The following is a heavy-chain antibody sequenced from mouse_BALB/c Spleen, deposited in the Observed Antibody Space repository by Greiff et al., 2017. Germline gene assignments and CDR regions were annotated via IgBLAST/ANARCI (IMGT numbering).Heavy chain of an antibody. D-gene: IGHD2-1*01. Sequence: VVESGGGLVKPGGSLKLSCAASGFTFSDYYMYWVRQTPEKRLEWVATISDGGSYTYYPDSVKGRFTISRDNAKNNLYLQMSSLKSEDTAMYYCARGSYGNYEGYFDVWGAGTTVTVSS. CDR2: ISDGGSYT. CDR3: ARGSYGNYEGYFDV. CDR1: GFTFSDYY. J-gene: IGHJ1*01. V-gene: IGHV5-4*02.